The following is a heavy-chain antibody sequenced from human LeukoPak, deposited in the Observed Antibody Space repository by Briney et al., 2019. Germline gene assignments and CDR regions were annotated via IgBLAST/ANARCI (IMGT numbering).Heavy chain of an antibody. CDR2: INWNGGST. CDR3: AKDRGNHYYYYYYMDV. J-gene: IGHJ6*03. CDR1: GFTFDDYG. D-gene: IGHD1-14*01. Sequence: GGSLRLSCAASGFTFDDYGMSWVRQAPGKGLEWVSGINWNGGSTGYADSVKGRFTISRDNAKNSLYLQMNSLRAEDTAVYYCAKDRGNHYYYYYYMDVWGKGTTVTVSS. V-gene: IGHV3-20*04.